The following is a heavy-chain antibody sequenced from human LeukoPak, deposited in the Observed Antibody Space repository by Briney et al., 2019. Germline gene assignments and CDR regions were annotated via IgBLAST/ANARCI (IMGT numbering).Heavy chain of an antibody. Sequence: ASVKVSCKASGYTFTGYYMHWVRQAPGQGLEWMGWIHPNSGGTNYAQKLQGRVTMTTDTSTNTAYMELRTLRTDDAAVYYCARGGRWELPRPYAFDVWGQGTVVTVSS. CDR3: ARGGRWELPRPYAFDV. CDR2: IHPNSGGT. J-gene: IGHJ3*01. CDR1: GYTFTGYY. D-gene: IGHD1-26*01. V-gene: IGHV1-2*02.